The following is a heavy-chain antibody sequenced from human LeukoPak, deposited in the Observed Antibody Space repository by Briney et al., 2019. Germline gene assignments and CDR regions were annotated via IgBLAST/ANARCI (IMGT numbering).Heavy chain of an antibody. CDR1: SYSISSGYY. D-gene: IGHD3-22*01. Sequence: SETLSLTCTVSSYSISSGYYWGCIRQPPGKGLEWIGSIYHSGSTYYNPSLKSRVTISVDTSKNQFSLKLSSVTAADTAVYYCARDGHYDSSGYYYLFDYWGQGTLVTVSS. CDR3: ARDGHYDSSGYYYLFDY. J-gene: IGHJ4*02. CDR2: IYHSGST. V-gene: IGHV4-38-2*02.